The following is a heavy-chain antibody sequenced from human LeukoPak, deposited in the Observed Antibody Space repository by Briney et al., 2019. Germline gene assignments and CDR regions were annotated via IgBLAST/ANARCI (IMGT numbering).Heavy chain of an antibody. CDR2: INRDGSEK. V-gene: IGHV3-7*03. CDR1: GFTFSNYA. D-gene: IGHD3-3*01. J-gene: IGHJ4*02. CDR3: ATYDSWSGYNIAY. Sequence: SGGSLRLSCAASGFTFSNYAMSWVRQAPGEGLEWMTNINRDGSEKNYVGSVKGRFTITRDNAENSLYLQMNSLKVEDSAIYYCATYDSWSGYNIAYWGQGTLVTVSS.